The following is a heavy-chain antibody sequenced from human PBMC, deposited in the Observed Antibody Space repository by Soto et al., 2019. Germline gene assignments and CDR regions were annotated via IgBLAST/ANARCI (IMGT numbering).Heavy chain of an antibody. CDR1: GFTFSSDS. V-gene: IGHV3-48*02. D-gene: IGHD5-12*01. CDR2: ISSSSSTI. J-gene: IGHJ4*02. Sequence: PGGSLRLSCAGSGFTFSSDSMNLGRQAPGKGLEWVSYISSSSSTIYYADSVKGRFTISRDNAKNSLYLQMNSLRDEDTAVYYCARWDSGYDHYFDYWGQGTLVTVSS. CDR3: ARWDSGYDHYFDY.